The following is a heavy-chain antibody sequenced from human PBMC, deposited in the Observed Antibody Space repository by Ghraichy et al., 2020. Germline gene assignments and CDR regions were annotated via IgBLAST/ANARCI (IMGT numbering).Heavy chain of an antibody. CDR3: SKNPRRAVVGWAGENWCDP. D-gene: IGHD6-19*01. J-gene: IGHJ5*02. V-gene: IGHV3-30*02. CDR1: GFTFNSYG. CDR2: IRYDGSNT. Sequence: GEYLNISCAASGFTFNSYGMHWFRQAPGKGLEWVAFIRYDGSNTHYADPVKGRFTISRDNSKDTLYLQKNSPRAQDNAVYYCSKNPRRAVVGWAGENWCDPWGQGTLVTVSS.